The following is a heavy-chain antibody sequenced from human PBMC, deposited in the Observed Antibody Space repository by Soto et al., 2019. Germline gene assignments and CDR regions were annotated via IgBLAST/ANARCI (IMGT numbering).Heavy chain of an antibody. CDR2: IDPSDSYT. V-gene: IGHV5-10-1*01. CDR1: GYSFTSYW. Sequence: SLKISCKGSGYSFTSYWISWVRQMPGKGLEWMGRIDPSDSYTNYSPSFQGHATISADKSISTAYLQWSSLKASDTAMYYCARQDCSGGSCYHRLAFDIWGQGTMVTVSS. J-gene: IGHJ3*02. CDR3: ARQDCSGGSCYHRLAFDI. D-gene: IGHD2-15*01.